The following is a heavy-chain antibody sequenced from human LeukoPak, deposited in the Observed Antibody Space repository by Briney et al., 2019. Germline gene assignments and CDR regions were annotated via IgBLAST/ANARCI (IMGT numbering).Heavy chain of an antibody. CDR3: AKAGAVVVVAAKYFDY. J-gene: IGHJ4*02. D-gene: IGHD2-15*01. CDR1: GFTFSSYA. V-gene: IGHV3-23*01. Sequence: GGSLRLSCAASGFTFSSYAMSWVRQAPGKGLEWVSVISGSGGSTYYADSVKGRFTISRDNSRNTVYLQMNSLRAEDTAVYYCAKAGAVVVVAAKYFDYWGQGTLVTVSS. CDR2: ISGSGGST.